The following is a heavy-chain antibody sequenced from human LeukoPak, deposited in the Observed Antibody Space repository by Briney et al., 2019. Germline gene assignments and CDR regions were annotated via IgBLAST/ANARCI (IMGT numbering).Heavy chain of an antibody. Sequence: PSETLSLTCTVSGGSISSYYWSWIRQPPGKGLEWIGYIYYSGSTNYNPSLKSRVTISVDTSKNQFSLKLSSVTAADTAVYYCAREVEGHDAFDIWGQGTMVTVSS. CDR2: IYYSGST. J-gene: IGHJ3*02. CDR3: AREVEGHDAFDI. V-gene: IGHV4-59*01. CDR1: GGSISSYY.